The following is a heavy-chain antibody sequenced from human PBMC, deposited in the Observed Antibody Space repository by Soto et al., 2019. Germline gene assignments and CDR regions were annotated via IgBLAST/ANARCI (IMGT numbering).Heavy chain of an antibody. CDR3: ATEQYDSSAYYYFDY. D-gene: IGHD3-22*01. CDR2: FDQEEGET. J-gene: IGHJ4*02. Sequence: GASVKVSCKVSGYPLTDLSIHWVRQAPGKGLEWMGGFDQEEGETIYARKFQGRVTMTEDTSTDTAYMQLSSLRSEDTAVYYCATEQYDSSAYYYFDYWGQGTLVTVSS. CDR1: GYPLTDLS. V-gene: IGHV1-24*01.